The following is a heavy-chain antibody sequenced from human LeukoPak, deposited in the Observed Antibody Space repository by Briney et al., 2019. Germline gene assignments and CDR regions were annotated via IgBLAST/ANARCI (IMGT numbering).Heavy chain of an antibody. V-gene: IGHV3-7*01. D-gene: IGHD3-10*01. CDR3: ARERGMYYYGSGSYYYFDY. Sequence: GGSLRLSCAASGFTFSSYWMSWVRQAPGKGLEGVANIKQEVSEKYYVDSVKGRFTISRDNAKNSLYLQMNSLRAEDTAVYYCARERGMYYYGSGSYYYFDYWGQGTLVTVSS. J-gene: IGHJ4*02. CDR1: GFTFSSYW. CDR2: IKQEVSEK.